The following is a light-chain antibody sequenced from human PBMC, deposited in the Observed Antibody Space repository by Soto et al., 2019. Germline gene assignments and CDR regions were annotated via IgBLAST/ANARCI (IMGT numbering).Light chain of an antibody. J-gene: IGKJ4*01. CDR2: GAS. CDR1: QSVSSN. Sequence: EKVMTQSPATLSVSPGERATLSCRASQSVSSNLAWYQQKPGQTPILLIYGASTRATGIPARFSGSGSGTEFTLTISSLQSEDFAVYYCQQYNNWPLTFGGGTKVEI. CDR3: QQYNNWPLT. V-gene: IGKV3-15*01.